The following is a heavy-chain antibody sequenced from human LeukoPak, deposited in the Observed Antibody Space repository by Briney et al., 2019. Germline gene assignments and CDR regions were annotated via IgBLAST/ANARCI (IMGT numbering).Heavy chain of an antibody. D-gene: IGHD3-3*01. CDR1: GGSFSGYY. V-gene: IGHV4-34*01. CDR3: ARRPHYDFWSGYYNLDY. J-gene: IGHJ4*02. Sequence: SETLSLTCAVYGGSFSGYYWSWIRQPPGKGLEWIGEINHSGSTNYNPSLKSRVTISVDTSKNQFSLKLSSVTAADTAVYYCARRPHYDFWSGYYNLDYWGQGTLVTVSS. CDR2: INHSGST.